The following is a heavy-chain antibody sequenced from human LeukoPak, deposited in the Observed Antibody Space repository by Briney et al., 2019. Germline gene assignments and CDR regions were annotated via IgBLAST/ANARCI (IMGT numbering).Heavy chain of an antibody. CDR1: GYTFTGYY. J-gene: IGHJ6*02. V-gene: IGHV1-2*02. CDR3: ARELVPRITIFGVVIGLRYYYYCMDV. D-gene: IGHD3-3*01. Sequence: ASVKVSCKASGYTFTGYYMHWVRQAPGQGLEWMGWINPNSGGTNYAQKFQGRVTMTRDTSISTAYMELSRLRSDDTAVYYCARELVPRITIFGVVIGLRYYYYCMDVWGQGTTVTVSS. CDR2: INPNSGGT.